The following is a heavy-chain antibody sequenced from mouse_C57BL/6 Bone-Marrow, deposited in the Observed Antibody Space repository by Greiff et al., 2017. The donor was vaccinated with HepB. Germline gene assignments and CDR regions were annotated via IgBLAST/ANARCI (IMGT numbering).Heavy chain of an antibody. Sequence: EVKLQESEGGLVQPGSSMKLSCTASGFTFSDYYMAWVRQVPEKGLEWVANINYDGSSTYYLDSLKSRFIISRDNAKNILYLQMSSLKSEDTATYYCARGGWLLGYFDVWGTGTTVTVSS. J-gene: IGHJ1*03. V-gene: IGHV5-16*01. D-gene: IGHD2-3*01. CDR3: ARGGWLLGYFDV. CDR2: INYDGSST. CDR1: GFTFSDYY.